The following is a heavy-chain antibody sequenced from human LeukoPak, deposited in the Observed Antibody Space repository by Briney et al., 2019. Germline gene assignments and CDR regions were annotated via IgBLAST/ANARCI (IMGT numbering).Heavy chain of an antibody. V-gene: IGHV3-23*01. CDR3: ARAGWFGESLDY. J-gene: IGHJ4*02. CDR1: GITLSNYG. CDR2: MSDSGGRT. D-gene: IGHD3-10*01. Sequence: GGSLGLSCAVSGITLSNYGMSWVRQAPGKGLEWDAGMSDSGGRTNYADSVKGRFTISRDNPKNTLYLQMNSLRAEDTAVYYCARAGWFGESLDYWGQGTLVTVSS.